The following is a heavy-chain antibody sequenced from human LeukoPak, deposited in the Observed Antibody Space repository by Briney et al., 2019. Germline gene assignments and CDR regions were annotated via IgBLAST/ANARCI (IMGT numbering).Heavy chain of an antibody. V-gene: IGHV1-2*02. D-gene: IGHD6-19*01. CDR1: GYTFTGYY. CDR2: INPNSGGT. Sequence: ASVEVSCKASGYTFTGYYMHWVRQAPGQGLEWMGWINPNSGGTNYAQKFQGRVTMTRDTSISTAYMELSRLRSDDTAVYYCARDFFGQWLVQNLNWFDPWGQGTLVTVSS. J-gene: IGHJ5*02. CDR3: ARDFFGQWLVQNLNWFDP.